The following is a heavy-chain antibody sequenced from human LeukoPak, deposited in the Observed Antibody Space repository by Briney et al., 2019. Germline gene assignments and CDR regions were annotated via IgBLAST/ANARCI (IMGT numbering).Heavy chain of an antibody. J-gene: IGHJ4*02. V-gene: IGHV3-23*01. CDR1: GFTVSSNY. Sequence: GGSLRLSCAASGFTVSSNYMSWVRQAPGKGLEWVSAISGSGGSTYYADSVKGRFTISRDNSKNTLYLQMNSLRAEDTAVYYCAKDPPGYGDGMYYFDYWGQGTLVTVSS. D-gene: IGHD4-17*01. CDR3: AKDPPGYGDGMYYFDY. CDR2: ISGSGGST.